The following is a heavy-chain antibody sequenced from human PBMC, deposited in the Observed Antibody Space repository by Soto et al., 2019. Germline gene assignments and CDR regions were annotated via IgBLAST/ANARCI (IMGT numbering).Heavy chain of an antibody. CDR3: ARQYTVTVSSFDY. CDR1: GDSITSNNHY. V-gene: IGHV4-39*01. CDR2: VYSRGST. J-gene: IGHJ4*02. D-gene: IGHD4-17*01. Sequence: SETLSLTCTVSGDSITSNNHYWVWIRQPPGKGLEWIGAVYSRGSTYYNPSLKSRVSMSVDTSKNQFSLNVSSVTAADTALYFCARQYTVTVSSFDYWGLGTLVTVSS.